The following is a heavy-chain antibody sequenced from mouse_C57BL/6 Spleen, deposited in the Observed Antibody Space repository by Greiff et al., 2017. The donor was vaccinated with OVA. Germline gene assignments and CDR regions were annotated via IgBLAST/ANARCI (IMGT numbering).Heavy chain of an antibody. Sequence: DVKLVESGGGLVQPGGSLKLSCAASGFTFSDYYMYWVRQTPEKRLEWVAYISNGGGSTYYPDTVKGRFTISRDNAKNTLYLQMSRLKSEDTAMYYCARHEDYGWYFDVWGTGTTVTVSS. D-gene: IGHD2-4*01. CDR1: GFTFSDYY. CDR3: ARHEDYGWYFDV. J-gene: IGHJ1*03. CDR2: ISNGGGST. V-gene: IGHV5-12*01.